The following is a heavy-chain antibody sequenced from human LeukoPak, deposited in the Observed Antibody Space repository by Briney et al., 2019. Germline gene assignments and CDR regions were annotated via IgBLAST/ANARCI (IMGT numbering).Heavy chain of an antibody. CDR2: ISAYNGNT. Sequence: GASVKVSCKASGYTFTSYGISWVRQAPGQGLEWMGWISAYNGNTNYAQKFQERVTITRDMSTSTAYMELSSLRSEDTAVYYCAAERTLRYDSSGYYYQWGQGTLVTVSS. V-gene: IGHV1-18*01. CDR3: AAERTLRYDSSGYYYQ. D-gene: IGHD3-22*01. CDR1: GYTFTSYG. J-gene: IGHJ4*02.